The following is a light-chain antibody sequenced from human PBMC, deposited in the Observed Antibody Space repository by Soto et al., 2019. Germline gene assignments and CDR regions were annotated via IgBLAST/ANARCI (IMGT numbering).Light chain of an antibody. CDR3: AGWDDSLSGFAV. Sequence: QSALTQPPSASGTPGQTVTISCSGSSSNIGSHSVDWYQQLPGTAPKLLIYRDNQRPSGVPDRFSGSKSGTSASLAISGLRSEDEAYYYCAGWDDSLSGFAVFGGGTQLTVL. CDR2: RDN. V-gene: IGLV1-47*01. J-gene: IGLJ7*01. CDR1: SSNIGSHS.